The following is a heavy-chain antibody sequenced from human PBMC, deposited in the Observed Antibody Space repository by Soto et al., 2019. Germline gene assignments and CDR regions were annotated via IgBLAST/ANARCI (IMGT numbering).Heavy chain of an antibody. CDR2: IYYSGST. Sequence: PSETLSLTCTVSGGSISSYYLSWIRQPPGKGLEWIGYIYYSGSTDYNPSLKSRVTISVDTSKNQFSLKLSSVTAADTAVYYCAKKQTLDYWGQGTLVTVSS. V-gene: IGHV4-59*01. J-gene: IGHJ4*02. CDR1: GGSISSYY. CDR3: AKKQTLDY.